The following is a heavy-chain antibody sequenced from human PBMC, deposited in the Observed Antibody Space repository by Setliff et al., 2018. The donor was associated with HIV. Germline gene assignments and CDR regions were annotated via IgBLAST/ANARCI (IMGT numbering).Heavy chain of an antibody. CDR2: VDPEDGET. CDR1: GYTFTDYY. J-gene: IGHJ4*02. V-gene: IGHV1-69-2*01. Sequence: ASVKVSCKASGYTFTDYYMHWVKQAPGKGPEWMGRVDPEDGETIYAQNFQGRVTLTRDTSTSTVYMELRSLRSDDTAVYYCLREPLREEWAPNFDYWGQGTLVTVSS. D-gene: IGHD3-3*01. CDR3: LREPLREEWAPNFDY.